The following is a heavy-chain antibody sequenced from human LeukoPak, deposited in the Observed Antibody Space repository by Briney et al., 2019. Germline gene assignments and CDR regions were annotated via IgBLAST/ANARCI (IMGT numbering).Heavy chain of an antibody. CDR1: GYTLTELS. V-gene: IGHV1-24*01. D-gene: IGHD5-18*01. CDR2: FDPEDGET. J-gene: IGHJ4*02. Sequence: ASVKVSCKVSGYTLTELSMHWVRQAPGKGLEWMGGFDPEDGETIYAQKFQGRVTMAEDTSTDTAYMELSSLRSEDTAVYYCATAYRYSYGKFDYWGQGTLVTVSS. CDR3: ATAYRYSYGKFDY.